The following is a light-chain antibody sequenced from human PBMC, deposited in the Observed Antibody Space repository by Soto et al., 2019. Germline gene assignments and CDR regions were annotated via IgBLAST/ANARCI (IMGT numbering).Light chain of an antibody. J-gene: IGKJ1*01. V-gene: IGKV3-11*01. CDR3: QQRSNWPPIT. CDR1: QSVSNDF. Sequence: EVVLTQSPGILSLSPGERATLSCRASQSVSNDFLAWYQQKPGQAPRLLIYDASNRATGIPARFSGSGSGTDFTLTISSLEPEDFAVYYCQQRSNWPPITFGQGTKVDIK. CDR2: DAS.